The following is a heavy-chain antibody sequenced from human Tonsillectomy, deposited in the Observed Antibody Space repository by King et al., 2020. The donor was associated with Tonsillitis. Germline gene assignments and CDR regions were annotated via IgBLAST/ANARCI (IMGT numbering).Heavy chain of an antibody. V-gene: IGHV3-23*01. CDR2: ITDIGDTT. CDR3: AKSYYDDPSGYLPDF. D-gene: IGHD3-22*01. J-gene: IGHJ4*02. Sequence: VQLLESGGGLVQPGGSLRLSCAASGFTFSRYAMSWVRQAPGKGLEWVSSITDIGDTTFSADSVKGRFTVSRDNSKNTLYQQMNSLRAEDTAVYFCAKSYYDDPSGYLPDFWGQGTLVTVSS. CDR1: GFTFSRYA.